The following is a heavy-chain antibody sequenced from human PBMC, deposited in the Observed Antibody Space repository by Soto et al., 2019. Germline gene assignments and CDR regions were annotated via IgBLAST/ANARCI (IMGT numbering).Heavy chain of an antibody. CDR2: ISYAGST. J-gene: IGHJ4*02. CDR1: GGSISSTSYH. V-gene: IGHV4-39*01. CDR3: ARHFMVRGVIKNFVLDS. Sequence: SETLSLTCTVSGGSISSTSYHWGWIRQPPGKGLEWIGSISYAGSTYYSPSLKSRVTISVDTSKNQFSLKLSSVTAADTAVYYCARHFMVRGVIKNFVLDSWGQGTLVTVS. D-gene: IGHD3-10*01.